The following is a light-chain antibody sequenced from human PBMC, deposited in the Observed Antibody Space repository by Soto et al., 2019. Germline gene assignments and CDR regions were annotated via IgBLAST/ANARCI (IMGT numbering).Light chain of an antibody. V-gene: IGKV3D-20*02. CDR2: GAS. J-gene: IGKJ1*01. Sequence: ESVLTQSPVTLSLSPGERATLSCRASQIVTSSFLAWYQQKPGQAPRLLIYGASSRATGIPDRFSGSGSGTDFTLSISRLEPDDFAFYYCQQGNTWPWTFGQGTKVDI. CDR3: QQGNTWPWT. CDR1: QIVTSSF.